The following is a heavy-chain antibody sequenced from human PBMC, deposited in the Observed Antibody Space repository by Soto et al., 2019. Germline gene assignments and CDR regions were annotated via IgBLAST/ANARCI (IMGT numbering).Heavy chain of an antibody. CDR3: ARGLDLWFGVDY. Sequence: ASVKVSCKASGYTFNGYYIHWVRQAPGQGLEWMGWINPNSDGTYYARQFQGRVTLTRDTSISTAYMELTSLRSDDSAVYYCARGLDLWFGVDYWGQGTLVTVSS. CDR1: GYTFNGYY. J-gene: IGHJ4*02. CDR2: INPNSDGT. D-gene: IGHD3-3*01. V-gene: IGHV1-2*02.